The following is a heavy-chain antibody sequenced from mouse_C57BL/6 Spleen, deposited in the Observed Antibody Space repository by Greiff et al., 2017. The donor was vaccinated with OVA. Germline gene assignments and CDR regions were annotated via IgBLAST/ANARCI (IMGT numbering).Heavy chain of an antibody. Sequence: VQLQQSGAELVKPGASVKMSCKASGYTFTSYWITWVKQRPGQGLEWIGDIYPGSGSTNYNEKFKSKATLTVDTSSSTAYMQLSSLTSEDSAVYYCARVPSDGAGFAYWGQGTLVTVSA. J-gene: IGHJ3*01. D-gene: IGHD2-3*01. CDR3: ARVPSDGAGFAY. CDR1: GYTFTSYW. CDR2: IYPGSGST. V-gene: IGHV1-55*01.